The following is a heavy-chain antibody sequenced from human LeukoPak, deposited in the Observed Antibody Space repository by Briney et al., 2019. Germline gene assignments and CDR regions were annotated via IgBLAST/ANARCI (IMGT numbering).Heavy chain of an antibody. V-gene: IGHV4-4*07. Sequence: SETLSLTCTVSGGSFSNYYWRWIRQPAGKGLEWIGRIYTSGSTNYNPSLKSRVTMSVDTSKNQFSLKLSSVTAADTAVYYCARALSPQSNDAFDIWGQGTMVTVSS. J-gene: IGHJ3*02. D-gene: IGHD3-16*02. CDR2: IYTSGST. CDR1: GGSFSNYY. CDR3: ARALSPQSNDAFDI.